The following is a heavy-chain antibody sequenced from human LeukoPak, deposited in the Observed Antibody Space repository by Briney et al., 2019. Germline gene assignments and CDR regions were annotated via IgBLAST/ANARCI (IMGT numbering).Heavy chain of an antibody. D-gene: IGHD1-14*01. CDR2: IYYSGST. V-gene: IGHV4-61*01. J-gene: IGHJ6*03. CDR3: ARILYYMDV. CDR1: GDSLTSGFY. Sequence: SETLSLTCSVSGDSLTSGFYWGWIRQPPGKGLEWIGYIYYSGSTNYNPSLKSRVTISVDTSKNQFSLKLSSVTAADTAVYYCARILYYMDVWGKGTTVTVSS.